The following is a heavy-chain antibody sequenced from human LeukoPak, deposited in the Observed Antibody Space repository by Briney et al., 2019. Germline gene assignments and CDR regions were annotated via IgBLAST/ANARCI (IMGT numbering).Heavy chain of an antibody. Sequence: SQTLSLTCTVSGGPISSGDYYWSWIRQPPGKGLEWIGYIYYSGSTYYNPSLKSRVTISVDTSKNQFSLKLSSVTAADTAVYYCARDRRYYGSGSYYNPPGKYGMDVWGQGTTVTVSS. CDR1: GGPISSGDYY. J-gene: IGHJ6*02. CDR2: IYYSGST. CDR3: ARDRRYYGSGSYYNPPGKYGMDV. V-gene: IGHV4-30-4*01. D-gene: IGHD3-10*01.